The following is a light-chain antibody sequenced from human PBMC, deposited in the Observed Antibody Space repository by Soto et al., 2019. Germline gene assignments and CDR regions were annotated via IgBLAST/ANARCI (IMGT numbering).Light chain of an antibody. CDR3: QKSGSTPWT. V-gene: IGKV1-39*01. CDR1: QTINNY. CDR2: SAS. J-gene: IGKJ1*01. Sequence: DIQMTQSPSSLSASVGDSVTITCRTSQTINNYLNWYQLKPGKAPKLLVYSASSLQSGVPSRFSGSGSGTNFTLTISDLQPEDFTTYYCQKSGSTPWTFGQGTKVDIK.